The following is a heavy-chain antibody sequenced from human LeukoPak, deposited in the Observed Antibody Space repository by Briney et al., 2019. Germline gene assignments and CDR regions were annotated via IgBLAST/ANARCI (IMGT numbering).Heavy chain of an antibody. J-gene: IGHJ4*02. CDR1: GGSISSYY. Sequence: NPSETLSLTCSVSGGSISSYYWSWIRQPPGKGLEWIGYISYSGSTNYNPSLKSRVTISVDTSRNQFSLKLSSVTAADTAVYYCARERLGGSGSYYNVLDYWGQGTLVTVSS. V-gene: IGHV4-59*01. CDR2: ISYSGST. CDR3: ARERLGGSGSYYNVLDY. D-gene: IGHD3-10*01.